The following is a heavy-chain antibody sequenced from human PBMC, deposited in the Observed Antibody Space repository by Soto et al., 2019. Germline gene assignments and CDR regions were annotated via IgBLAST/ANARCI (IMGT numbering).Heavy chain of an antibody. D-gene: IGHD4-17*01. CDR1: GFTFEEYA. CDR3: AKGASTTVFAFNDY. Sequence: EVQLVTSGGGLVQPGRYLRLSCAASGFTFEEYAMHWVRQGPGKGLEWVSSISWNSGNLGYADSVKGRFTISRDNAKNSLYLQMNSLRGEDTALYYCAKGASTTVFAFNDYWGQGTLVTVSS. V-gene: IGHV3-9*01. J-gene: IGHJ4*02. CDR2: ISWNSGNL.